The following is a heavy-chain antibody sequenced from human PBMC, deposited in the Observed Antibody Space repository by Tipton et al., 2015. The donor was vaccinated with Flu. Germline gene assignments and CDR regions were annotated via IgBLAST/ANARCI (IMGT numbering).Heavy chain of an antibody. Sequence: TLSLTCAVYSGSFSGYFWSWIRQPPGKGLEWIGEINHSGSTNYNPSLKSRVTISVDTSRNQFSLRLNSVTDADTAIYYCAKSDSSGFWGWFDPWGQGTLVAVSS. CDR3: AKSDSSGFWGWFDP. J-gene: IGHJ5*02. CDR1: SGSFSGYF. D-gene: IGHD3-22*01. CDR2: INHSGST. V-gene: IGHV4-34*01.